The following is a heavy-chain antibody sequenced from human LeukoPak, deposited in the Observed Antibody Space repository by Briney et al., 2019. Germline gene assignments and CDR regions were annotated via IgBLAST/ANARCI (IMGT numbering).Heavy chain of an antibody. CDR2: IYHSGST. V-gene: IGHV4-38-2*02. Sequence: SETLSLTCTVSGYSISSGYYWGWIRQPPGKGLEWIGSIYHSGSTYYNPSLKSRVTISVDTSKNQFSLKLSSVTAADTAVYYCAREYGSGSYSSFAFYYYMDVWGKGTTVTTSS. D-gene: IGHD3-10*01. J-gene: IGHJ6*03. CDR1: GYSISSGYY. CDR3: AREYGSGSYSSFAFYYYMDV.